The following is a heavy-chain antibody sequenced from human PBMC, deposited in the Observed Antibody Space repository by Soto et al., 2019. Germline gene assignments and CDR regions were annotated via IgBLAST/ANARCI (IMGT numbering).Heavy chain of an antibody. CDR3: AGSSWYVVGYYYYYGMDV. J-gene: IGHJ6*02. D-gene: IGHD6-13*01. V-gene: IGHV1-69*12. CDR1: GGTFSSYA. CDR2: IIPIFGTA. Sequence: QVQLVQSGAEVKKPGSSVKVSCKASGGTFSSYAISWVRQAPGQGLEWMGGIIPIFGTANYAQKFQGRVTITADESTSTAYMELISLRSEDTAVYYCAGSSWYVVGYYYYYGMDVWGQGTTVTVSS.